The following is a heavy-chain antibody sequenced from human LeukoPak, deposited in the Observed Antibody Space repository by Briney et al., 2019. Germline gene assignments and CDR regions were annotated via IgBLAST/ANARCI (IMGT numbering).Heavy chain of an antibody. CDR2: ISSSGSTI. J-gene: IGHJ4*02. Sequence: GGSLRLPCAASGFTFSSYEMNWVRQAPGKGLEWVSKISSSGSTIYYADSVKGRFTISRDNAKNSLNLQMNSLRAEDTAVYYCARDWTRPGTVTLDYWGQGTLVTVSS. CDR3: ARDWTRPGTVTLDY. D-gene: IGHD4-17*01. CDR1: GFTFSSYE. V-gene: IGHV3-48*03.